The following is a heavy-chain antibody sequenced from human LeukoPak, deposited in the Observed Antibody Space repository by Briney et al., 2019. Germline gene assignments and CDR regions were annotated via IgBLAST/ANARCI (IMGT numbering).Heavy chain of an antibody. CDR3: ARGLRYKRTYYYDSSGYYYFDY. D-gene: IGHD3-22*01. Sequence: GASVRVSCKASGYTFTSYDINWVRQATGQGLEWMGWMNPNSGNTGYAQKFQGRVTITRNTSISTAYMELSSLRSEDTAVYYCARGLRYKRTYYYDSSGYYYFDYWGQGTLVTVSS. V-gene: IGHV1-8*03. CDR2: MNPNSGNT. CDR1: GYTFTSYD. J-gene: IGHJ4*02.